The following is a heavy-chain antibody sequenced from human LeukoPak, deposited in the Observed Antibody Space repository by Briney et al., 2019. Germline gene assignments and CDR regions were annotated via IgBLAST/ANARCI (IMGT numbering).Heavy chain of an antibody. CDR2: MIPNSGNT. D-gene: IGHD3-22*01. Sequence: ASVKVSCKASGYTFTSYDINWVRQATGQGLEWMGWMIPNSGNTGYAQKFQGRVTMTRNTSISTAYMELSSLRSEDTAVYYCARGRYDSSGYYYWGQGTLVTVSS. CDR3: ARGRYDSSGYYY. V-gene: IGHV1-8*01. CDR1: GYTFTSYD. J-gene: IGHJ4*02.